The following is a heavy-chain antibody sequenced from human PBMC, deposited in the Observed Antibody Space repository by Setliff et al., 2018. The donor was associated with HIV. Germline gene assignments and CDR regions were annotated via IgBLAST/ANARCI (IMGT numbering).Heavy chain of an antibody. CDR3: ASRENPSGGYPKGWFDP. D-gene: IGHD2-15*01. V-gene: IGHV4-34*01. CDR2: INHSGSS. Sequence: ASDTLSLTCAVYGGSFSGHYWTWIRQPPGKGLEWIGEINHSGSSSYSPSLESRVTISVDTYKNQFSLKLRSVTAADTAAYYCASRENPSGGYPKGWFDPWGQGTLVTVSS. CDR1: GGSFSGHY. J-gene: IGHJ5*02.